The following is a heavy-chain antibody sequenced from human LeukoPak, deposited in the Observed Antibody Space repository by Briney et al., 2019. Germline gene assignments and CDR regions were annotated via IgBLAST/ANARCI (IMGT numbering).Heavy chain of an antibody. CDR3: AKSFGYSRSWFDY. CDR1: GFTFNIYA. D-gene: IGHD6-13*01. Sequence: GGSLRLSCAASGFTFNIYAMSWARQAPGKGLEWVSGISGNGGGTYYADSVKGRFTISRDNSKNTLYLQMNSLRAEDTAVYYCAKSFGYSRSWFDYWGQGTLVTVSS. J-gene: IGHJ4*02. CDR2: ISGNGGGT. V-gene: IGHV3-23*01.